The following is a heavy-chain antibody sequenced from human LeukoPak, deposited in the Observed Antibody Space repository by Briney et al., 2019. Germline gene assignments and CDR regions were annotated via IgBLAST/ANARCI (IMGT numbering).Heavy chain of an antibody. CDR2: IYAGDSDT. Sequence: GASPQICCQCAGSIFTSYWSGWGRQVPGKGLEWMGIIYAGDSDTRYSLSVQSQVPISADKSLRTPHLDCSSLKASDAAMYARARHGVDYIGMAAWGRGTTVTVS. D-gene: IGHD2-15*01. J-gene: IGHJ6*02. CDR3: ARHGVDYIGMAA. CDR1: GSIFTSYW. V-gene: IGHV5-51*01.